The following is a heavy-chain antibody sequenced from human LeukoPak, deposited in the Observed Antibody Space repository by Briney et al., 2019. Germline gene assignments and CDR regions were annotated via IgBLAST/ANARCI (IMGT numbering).Heavy chain of an antibody. Sequence: GGPLRLSCAASGFTFSSYSMNWVRQAPGKGLEWVSSISSSSSYIYYADPVKGRFTISRDNAKNSLYLQMNGLRAEDTAVYYCASERIVGAPSAFDIWGQGTMVTVSS. CDR3: ASERIVGAPSAFDI. V-gene: IGHV3-21*01. CDR2: ISSSSSYI. D-gene: IGHD1-26*01. CDR1: GFTFSSYS. J-gene: IGHJ3*02.